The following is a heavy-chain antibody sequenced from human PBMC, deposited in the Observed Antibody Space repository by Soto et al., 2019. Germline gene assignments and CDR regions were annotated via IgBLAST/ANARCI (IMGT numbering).Heavy chain of an antibody. D-gene: IGHD3-22*01. CDR1: GYAFTGYY. CDR2: INPNSGGT. J-gene: IGHJ6*01. Sequence: ASVKVSCKASGYAFTGYYMHWARQAPGQGLEWMGWINPNSGGTNYAQKFQGWVTMTRDTSISTAYMELSRLRSDDTAVYYCARDYHDTRGRAFDIWGQGTTVTVSS. CDR3: ARDYHDTRGRAFDI. V-gene: IGHV1-2*04.